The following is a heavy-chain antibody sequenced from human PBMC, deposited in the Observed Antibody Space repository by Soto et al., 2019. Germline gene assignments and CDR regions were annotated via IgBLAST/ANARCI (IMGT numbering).Heavy chain of an antibody. CDR3: ARDYDFWSGSNFPLDY. J-gene: IGHJ4*02. D-gene: IGHD3-3*01. CDR1: GFTFSSYW. Sequence: EVQLVESGGGLVQPGGSLRLSCAASGFTFSSYWMHWVRQAPGKGLVWVSRINSDGSSTSYADSVKGRFTISRDNTKNTLYLQMNSLRAEDTAVYYCARDYDFWSGSNFPLDYWGQGTLVTVSS. V-gene: IGHV3-74*01. CDR2: INSDGSST.